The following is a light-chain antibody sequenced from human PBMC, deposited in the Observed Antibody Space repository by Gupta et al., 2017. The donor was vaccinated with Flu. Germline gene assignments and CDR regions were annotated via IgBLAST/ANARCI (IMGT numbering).Light chain of an antibody. J-gene: IGKJ3*01. CDR1: SDSNKNY. Sequence: SDSNKNYLDGFKHKQRQPPKLLIYWASTREAGIPDRFSGSGCGTDVTLTISSRQVEDVEVYYCQQNKNIPLFTVGHGTNVDIK. CDR2: WAS. V-gene: IGKV4-1*01. CDR3: QQNKNIPLFT.